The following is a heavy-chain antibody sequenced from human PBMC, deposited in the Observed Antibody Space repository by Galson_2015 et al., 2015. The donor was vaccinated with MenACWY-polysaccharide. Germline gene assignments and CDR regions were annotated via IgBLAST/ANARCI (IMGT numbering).Heavy chain of an antibody. CDR3: GRAPTKGEFPFSGWYIDY. CDR1: GFTFDTHW. V-gene: IGHV3-74*01. CDR2: INRDGSNT. D-gene: IGHD3-16*01. Sequence: SLRLSCAASGFTFDTHWMHWVRQAPGKGLMWVSRINRDGSNTDYADSVKGRFTISRDNAKNTLFLQMNSLRAEDTAVYYCGRAPTKGEFPFSGWYIDYWGQGNLVTVSS. J-gene: IGHJ4*02.